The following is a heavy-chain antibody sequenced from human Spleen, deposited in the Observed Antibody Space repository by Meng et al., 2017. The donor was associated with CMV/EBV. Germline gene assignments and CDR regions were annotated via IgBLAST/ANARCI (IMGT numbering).Heavy chain of an antibody. CDR2: ITPIFGTT. CDR3: AGEEEGWELLPGWFDP. D-gene: IGHD1-26*01. Sequence: SGGTLRGYVCSGVRRAPGQGLEWMGGITPIFGTTNSAQKFQGRVTITTDESTSTAYMDLSSLRSEDTAVYYCAGEEEGWELLPGWFDPWGQGTLVTVSS. V-gene: IGHV1-69*05. J-gene: IGHJ5*02. CDR1: GGTLRGYV.